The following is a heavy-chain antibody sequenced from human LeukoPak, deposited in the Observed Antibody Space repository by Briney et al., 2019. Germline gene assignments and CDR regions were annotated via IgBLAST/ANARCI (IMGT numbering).Heavy chain of an antibody. CDR3: ARDPDFWSGYYTGIY. CDR1: GLTFSDYW. D-gene: IGHD3-3*01. J-gene: IGHJ4*02. Sequence: GGSLRLSCAASGLTFSDYWMTWVRQAPGKGLEWVANIKHHGSEKNYADSVKGRFTISRDNAKNSLYLQMNSLRAEDTAVYYCARDPDFWSGYYTGIYWGQGTLVTVSS. V-gene: IGHV3-7*01. CDR2: IKHHGSEK.